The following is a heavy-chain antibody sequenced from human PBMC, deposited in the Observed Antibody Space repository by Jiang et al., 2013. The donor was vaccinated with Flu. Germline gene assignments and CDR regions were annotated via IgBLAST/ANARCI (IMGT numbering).Heavy chain of an antibody. V-gene: IGHV3-48*03. CDR2: SSSGSTI. D-gene: IGHD1-26*01. J-gene: IGHJ4*02. CDR3: AREVVGATDFDY. Sequence: SSSGSTIYYADSVKGRFTISRDNAKNSLYLQMNSLRAEDTAVYYCAREVVGATDFDYWGQGTLVTVSS.